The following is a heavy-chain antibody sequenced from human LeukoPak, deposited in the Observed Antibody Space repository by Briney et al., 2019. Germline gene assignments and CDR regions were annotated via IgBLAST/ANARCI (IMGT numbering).Heavy chain of an antibody. D-gene: IGHD3-22*01. Sequence: GGSLRLSCAASGFTSITYAMNRVRQAPGNCLEMVANIKQDGSKKYYPNSVKGRFTISRDNAKNSLYLQMNSLRAEDTAVYYCARDGNYYDSSGYYYDYWGQGTLVTVSS. J-gene: IGHJ4*02. CDR2: IKQDGSKK. CDR3: ARDGNYYDSSGYYYDY. V-gene: IGHV3-7*03. CDR1: GFTSITYA.